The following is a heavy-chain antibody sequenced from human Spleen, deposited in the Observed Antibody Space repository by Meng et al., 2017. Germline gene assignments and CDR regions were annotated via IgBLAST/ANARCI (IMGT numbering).Heavy chain of an antibody. V-gene: IGHV4-61*02. J-gene: IGHJ2*01. CDR3: AREVLGKTALVVVVTAIRYWYFDL. Sequence: SETLSLTCTVSGGSISSGSYYWSWIRQPAGKGLEWIGRIYTSGSTNYNPSLKSRVTISVDTSKNQFSLKLSSVTAADMAVYYCAREVLGKTALVVVVTAIRYWYFDLWGRGTLVTVSS. D-gene: IGHD2-21*02. CDR1: GGSISSGSYY. CDR2: IYTSGST.